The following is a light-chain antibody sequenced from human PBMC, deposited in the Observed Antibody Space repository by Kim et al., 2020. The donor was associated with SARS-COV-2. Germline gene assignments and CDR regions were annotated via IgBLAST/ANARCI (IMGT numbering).Light chain of an antibody. CDR2: NAA. Sequence: EIVMTQSPATLSASPGERATLTCRASQGIASNLAWYQQKPGQPPRLLIYNAATRTTGIPARFSGSGSGAEYTLTISSLQSEDFAVYYCQQYNNFPTFGGGTKLEI. J-gene: IGKJ4*01. V-gene: IGKV3-15*01. CDR3: QQYNNFPT. CDR1: QGIASN.